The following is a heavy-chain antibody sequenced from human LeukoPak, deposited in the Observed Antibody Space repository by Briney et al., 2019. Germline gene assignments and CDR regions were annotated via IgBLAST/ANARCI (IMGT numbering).Heavy chain of an antibody. J-gene: IGHJ5*02. D-gene: IGHD1-26*01. CDR3: AKEVRRGRFDP. Sequence: GRSLRLSCAASGFTFDDYAMHWVRQAPGKGLEWVSGISWNSGSIGYADSVKGRFTISRDNSKNTLYLQMNSLRAEDTAVYYCAKEVRRGRFDPWGQGTLVTVSS. V-gene: IGHV3-9*01. CDR2: ISWNSGSI. CDR1: GFTFDDYA.